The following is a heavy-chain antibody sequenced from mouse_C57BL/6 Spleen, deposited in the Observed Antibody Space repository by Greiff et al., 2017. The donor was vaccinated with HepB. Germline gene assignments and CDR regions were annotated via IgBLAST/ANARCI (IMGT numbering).Heavy chain of an antibody. CDR2: IYPGDGDT. Sequence: VQLQQSGPELVKPGASVKISCKASGYAFSSSWMNWVKQRPGKGLEWIGRIYPGDGDTNYNGKFKGKATLTADKSSSTAYMQLSSLTSEDSAVYFCARWSSCSVYAMDYWGQGTSVTVSS. J-gene: IGHJ4*01. D-gene: IGHD3-2*02. CDR3: ARWSSCSVYAMDY. CDR1: GYAFSSSW. V-gene: IGHV1-82*01.